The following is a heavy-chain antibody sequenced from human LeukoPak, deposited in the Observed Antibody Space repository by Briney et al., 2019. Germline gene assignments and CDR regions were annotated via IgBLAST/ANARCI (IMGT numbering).Heavy chain of an antibody. CDR2: VYYSGST. Sequence: SETLSLTCTVSGGSISNYYWSWIRQPPGKGLEWIGYVYYSGSTNYNPSLKSRVTISVDTSKDQFSLRLSSVTAADTAVYYCARERRDGYKVYFDYWGQGTLVTVSS. D-gene: IGHD5-24*01. J-gene: IGHJ4*02. CDR1: GGSISNYY. CDR3: ARERRDGYKVYFDY. V-gene: IGHV4-59*01.